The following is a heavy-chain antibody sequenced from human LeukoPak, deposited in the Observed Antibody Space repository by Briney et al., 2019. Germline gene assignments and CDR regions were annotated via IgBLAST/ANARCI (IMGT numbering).Heavy chain of an antibody. V-gene: IGHV3-23*01. CDR1: GFTFSSYA. CDR3: AKGYCGNYDY. CDR2: ISDRRGDT. Sequence: GGSLRLSCAASGFTFSSYAMTWVRQAPGKGLEWVSAISDRRGDTYYADSVKGRFTISRDNSKNTLYLQMNSLRAEDTAVYYCAKGYCGNYDYWGQGTLVTVSS. J-gene: IGHJ4*02. D-gene: IGHD1-26*01.